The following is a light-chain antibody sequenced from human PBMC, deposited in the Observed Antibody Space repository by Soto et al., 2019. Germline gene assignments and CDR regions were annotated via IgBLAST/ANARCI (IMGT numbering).Light chain of an antibody. V-gene: IGKV1-39*01. CDR3: QQSFSIPIT. Sequence: DSQMTHSPSSLSASVGDRVTITCRASQSISTYLNWYQQKPGKAPKLLIYAASSLQSGVPSRFSGSGSGTDFTLTISSLQPEDFATYYCQQSFSIPITFGQGTRLEIK. CDR1: QSISTY. CDR2: AAS. J-gene: IGKJ5*01.